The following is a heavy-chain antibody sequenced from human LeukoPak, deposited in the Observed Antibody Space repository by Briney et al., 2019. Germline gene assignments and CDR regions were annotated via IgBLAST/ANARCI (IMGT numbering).Heavy chain of an antibody. J-gene: IGHJ5*02. Sequence: KPSETLSLTCTVSGGSISSSSYYWGWIRQPPGKGLEWIGSIYYSGSTYYNPSLKSRVTISVDTSKNQFSLKLSSVTAADTAVYYCGVIAARRGWFDPWGQGTLVTVSS. CDR3: GVIAARRGWFDP. CDR2: IYYSGST. D-gene: IGHD6-6*01. V-gene: IGHV4-39*07. CDR1: GGSISSSSYY.